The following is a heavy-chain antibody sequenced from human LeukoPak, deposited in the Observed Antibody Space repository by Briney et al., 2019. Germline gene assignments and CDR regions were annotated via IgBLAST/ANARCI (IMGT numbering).Heavy chain of an antibody. D-gene: IGHD6-19*01. CDR2: IRGSDGIT. CDR1: GFTLSRYA. J-gene: IGHJ3*01. Sequence: GGSLRLSCAASGFTLSRYAMSWVRQAPAKGLEWVSTIRGSDGITYYADSVKGRFTISRDNSKNTLYLQMNSLRAEDTAVYYCAKRCVRGWSTDAFDFWGQGTMVTVSS. V-gene: IGHV3-23*01. CDR3: AKRCVRGWSTDAFDF.